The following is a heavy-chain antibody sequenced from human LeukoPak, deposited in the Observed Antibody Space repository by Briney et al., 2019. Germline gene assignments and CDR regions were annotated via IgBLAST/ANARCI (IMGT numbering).Heavy chain of an antibody. CDR3: ARHLDSSWHKYYYYYYMDV. CDR2: IYYSGST. CDR1: GGSISSSSYY. V-gene: IGHV4-39*01. Sequence: PSETLSLTCTVSGGSISSSSYYWGWIRQPPGKGLEWIGSIYYSGSTYYNPSLKSRVTISVDTSKNQFSLKLSSVTAADTAVYYCARHLDSSWHKYYYYYYMDVWGKGTTVTISS. J-gene: IGHJ6*03. D-gene: IGHD6-13*01.